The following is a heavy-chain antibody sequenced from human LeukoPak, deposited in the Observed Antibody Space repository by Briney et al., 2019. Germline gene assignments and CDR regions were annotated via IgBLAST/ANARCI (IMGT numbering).Heavy chain of an antibody. CDR3: AKVPYGSGSVDY. V-gene: IGHV3-23*01. D-gene: IGHD3-10*01. CDR1: GFTFSSYA. CDR2: ISGSGGST. J-gene: IGHJ4*02. Sequence: AGGSLRLSCAASGFTFSSYAMSWVRQAPGKGLEWVSAISGSGGSTYYADSVKGRFTISRDNSKNTLYLQMNSLRAEDTAVYYCAKVPYGSGSVDYWGQGTLVTVSS.